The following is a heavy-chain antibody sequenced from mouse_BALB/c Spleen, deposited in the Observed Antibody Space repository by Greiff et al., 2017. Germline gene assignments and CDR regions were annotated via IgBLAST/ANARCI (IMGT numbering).Heavy chain of an antibody. J-gene: IGHJ2*01. D-gene: IGHD1-1*01. CDR1: GYTFTSYY. V-gene: IGHV1S81*02. CDR3: TRWGDYYGSSSYYFDY. Sequence: QVQLQQSGAELVKPGASVKLSCKASGYTFTSYYMYWVKQRPGQGLEWIGEINPSNGGTNFNEKFKSKATLTVDKSSSTAYMQLSSLTSEDSAVYYCTRWGDYYGSSSYYFDYWGQGTTLTVSS. CDR2: INPSNGGT.